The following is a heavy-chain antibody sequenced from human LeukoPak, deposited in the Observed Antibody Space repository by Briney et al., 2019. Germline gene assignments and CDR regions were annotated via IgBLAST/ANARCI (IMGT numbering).Heavy chain of an antibody. CDR2: IYYSGST. J-gene: IGHJ4*02. D-gene: IGHD4-17*01. V-gene: IGHV4-30-4*01. CDR3: ARKDYGDYGQSFDY. Sequence: SETLSLTCTVSGGSISSGDYYWSWIRQPPGKGLEWIGYIYYSGSTYYNPSLKSRVTISVDTSKNQFSLELSSVTAADTAVYYCARKDYGDYGQSFDYWGQGTLVTVSS. CDR1: GGSISSGDYY.